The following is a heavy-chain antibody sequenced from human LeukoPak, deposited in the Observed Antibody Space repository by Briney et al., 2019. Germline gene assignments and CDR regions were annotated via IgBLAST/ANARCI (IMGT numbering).Heavy chain of an antibody. Sequence: GGSLRLSCTASGFTFSSSWMHWVRQAPGKGLMWVSRINSDGSSTIYADSVRGRFTISRDNAKNSLYLQMNSLRAGDTALYFCATNGGGDSGYGNFDYWGQGTLVTVSS. CDR2: INSDGSST. J-gene: IGHJ4*02. CDR3: ATNGGGDSGYGNFDY. D-gene: IGHD5-12*01. V-gene: IGHV3-74*01. CDR1: GFTFSSSW.